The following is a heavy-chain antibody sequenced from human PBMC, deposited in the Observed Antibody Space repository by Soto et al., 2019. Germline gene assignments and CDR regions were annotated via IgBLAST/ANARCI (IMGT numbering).Heavy chain of an antibody. D-gene: IGHD3-10*01. CDR2: SYYSGST. CDR1: GGSISSGGYY. V-gene: IGHV4-31*03. CDR3: ARADYYGLNWFDP. J-gene: IGHJ5*02. Sequence: QVQLQESGPGLVKPSQTLSLTCTVSGGSISSGGYYWSWIRQHPGKGLEWIGYSYYSGSTYYNPSLMSRVTISVDTSKNQFSLKLSSVTAADTAVYYCARADYYGLNWFDPWGQGTLVTVSS.